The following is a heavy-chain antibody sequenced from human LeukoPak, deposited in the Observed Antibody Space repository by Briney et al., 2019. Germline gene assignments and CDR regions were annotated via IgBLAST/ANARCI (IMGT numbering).Heavy chain of an antibody. CDR1: GGSISSYY. CDR3: AREPGSGSYGYYYYYMDV. Sequence: SETLSLTCTVSGGSISSYYWSWIRQPPGKGLEWIGRIYTSGSTNYNPSLKSRVTMSVDTSKNQFSLKLSSVTAADTAVYYCAREPGSGSYGYYYYYMDVWGKGTTVTISS. CDR2: IYTSGST. J-gene: IGHJ6*03. V-gene: IGHV4-4*07. D-gene: IGHD3-10*01.